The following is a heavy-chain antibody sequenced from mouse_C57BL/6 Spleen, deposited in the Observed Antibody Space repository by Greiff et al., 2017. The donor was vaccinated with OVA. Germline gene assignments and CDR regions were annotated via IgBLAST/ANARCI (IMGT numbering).Heavy chain of an antibody. D-gene: IGHD4-1*01. CDR2: ISSGSSTI. CDR3: ARGGRLGPFYFDY. CDR1: GFTFSDYG. J-gene: IGHJ2*01. V-gene: IGHV5-17*01. Sequence: EVKLMESGGGLVKPGGSLKLSCAASGFTFSDYGMHWVRQAPEKGLEWVAYISSGSSTIYYADTVKGRFTISRDNAKNNLFLQMTSLRSEDTAMYYCARGGRLGPFYFDYWGQGTTLTVSS.